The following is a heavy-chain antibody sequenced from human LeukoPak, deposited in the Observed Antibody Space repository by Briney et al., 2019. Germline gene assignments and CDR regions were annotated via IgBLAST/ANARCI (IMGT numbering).Heavy chain of an antibody. D-gene: IGHD6-13*01. CDR1: GGSFSGYY. V-gene: IGHV4-34*01. Sequence: PSETLSLTCAVYGGSFSGYYWSWIRQPAGKGLEWIGEINHSGSTNYNPSLKSRVTISVDTSKNQFSLKLSSVTAADTAVYYCTTGRVAAAGTSTGPYYFDYWGQGTLVTVSS. J-gene: IGHJ4*02. CDR3: TTGRVAAAGTSTGPYYFDY. CDR2: INHSGST.